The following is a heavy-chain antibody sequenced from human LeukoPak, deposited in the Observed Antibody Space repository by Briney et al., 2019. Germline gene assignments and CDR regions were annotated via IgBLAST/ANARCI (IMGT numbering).Heavy chain of an antibody. V-gene: IGHV4-34*01. J-gene: IGHJ6*03. Sequence: SETLSLTCAVYGGSFSGYYWSWIRQPPGKGLEWIGEINHSGSTNYNPSLKSRVTISVDTSKNQFSLKLSSVTAADTAVYYCARRDMYCSGGSCYLYYMDVWGKGTTVTVSS. CDR3: ARRDMYCSGGSCYLYYMDV. CDR2: INHSGST. CDR1: GGSFSGYY. D-gene: IGHD2-15*01.